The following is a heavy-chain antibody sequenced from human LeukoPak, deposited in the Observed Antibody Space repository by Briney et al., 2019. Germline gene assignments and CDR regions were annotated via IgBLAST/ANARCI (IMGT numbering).Heavy chain of an antibody. D-gene: IGHD5-18*01. CDR2: ISSSSSYI. CDR3: PRDDGEWIQLWTPYYMDV. Sequence: AGGSLRLSCAASGFTFSSYSMNWVRQAPGKGLEWVSSISSSSSYIYYADSVKGRFTISRDNAKNSLYLQMNSLRAEDTAVYYCPRDDGEWIQLWTPYYMDVWGTGTTVTVSS. CDR1: GFTFSSYS. J-gene: IGHJ6*03. V-gene: IGHV3-21*01.